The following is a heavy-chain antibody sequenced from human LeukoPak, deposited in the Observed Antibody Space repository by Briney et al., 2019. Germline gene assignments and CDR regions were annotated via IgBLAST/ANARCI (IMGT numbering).Heavy chain of an antibody. Sequence: HEASVKVSCKASGYTFTGYYMHWVRQAPGQGLELMGWINPNTGGTNYAQKFQGRVTMTRDTTISTAYMELSRLTSDDTAIYYCASYPRYSSSPPFDYWGQGTLVTVSS. CDR3: ASYPRYSSSPPFDY. D-gene: IGHD6-19*01. J-gene: IGHJ4*02. CDR2: INPNTGGT. CDR1: GYTFTGYY. V-gene: IGHV1-2*02.